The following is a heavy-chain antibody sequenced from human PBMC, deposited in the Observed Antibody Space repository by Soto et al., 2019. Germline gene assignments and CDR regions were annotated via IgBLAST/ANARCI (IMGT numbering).Heavy chain of an antibody. CDR1: GYTFTKYG. D-gene: IGHD4-17*01. V-gene: IGHV1-18*01. Sequence: QVQLVQSGAEVKKPGASVKVSCKASGYTFTKYGISWVRQAPGQGLEWMGRISGYNGNRKYPQKLQGRATTTTDTSTSTAYMELRSLISADAAVYYSARDPGYGDSEFDYWGQGTLVTVSS. CDR2: ISGYNGNR. CDR3: ARDPGYGDSEFDY. J-gene: IGHJ4*02.